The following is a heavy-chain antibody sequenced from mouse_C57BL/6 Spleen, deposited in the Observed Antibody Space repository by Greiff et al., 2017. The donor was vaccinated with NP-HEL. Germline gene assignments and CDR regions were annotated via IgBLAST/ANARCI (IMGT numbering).Heavy chain of an antibody. CDR2: ICPRSGNS. V-gene: IGHV1-81*01. CDR1: GYTFTSYG. CDR3: ARGGFAY. J-gene: IGHJ3*01. Sequence: QVQLQQSGAELARPGASVKLSCKASGYTFTSYGISWVQHRTGQGLEWIGEICPRSGNSSFNEKCKGKATLTAYKTSSKAYMELRSLTSEDSSVYFCARGGFAYWGQGTLVTVSA.